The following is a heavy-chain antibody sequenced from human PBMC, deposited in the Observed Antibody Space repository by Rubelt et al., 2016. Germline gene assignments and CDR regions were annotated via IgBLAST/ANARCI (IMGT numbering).Heavy chain of an antibody. J-gene: IGHJ4*02. CDR1: GGSITSSSYY. CDR3: AKGTVRTATPSEFDY. D-gene: IGHD2-2*01. Sequence: LQLQESGPGLVKPSETLSLTCTVSGGSITSSSYYWGWIRQPPGKGLEWVSAISGSGGSTSSADSVKGRFSISRDNSKNTMYLQRNSLRAEDTAVYYCAKGTVRTATPSEFDYWGQGTLVTVSS. V-gene: IGHV3-23*01. CDR2: ISGSGGST.